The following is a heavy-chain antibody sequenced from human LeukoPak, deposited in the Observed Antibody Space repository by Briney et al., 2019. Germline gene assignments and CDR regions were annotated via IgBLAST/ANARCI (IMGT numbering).Heavy chain of an antibody. CDR2: IYRGGSA. D-gene: IGHD1-26*01. CDR3: ARVGYNGFGVLDY. V-gene: IGHV4-4*02. J-gene: IGHJ4*02. Sequence: PSETLSLTCTVSGDSISNSTWWTWVRHSPGKGLEWIGEIYRGGSAKYNPSLKSRVTMSMDKSKNQFSLELNSVTAADTAVYYCARVGYNGFGVLDYWGQGNLVTVSS. CDR1: GDSISNSTW.